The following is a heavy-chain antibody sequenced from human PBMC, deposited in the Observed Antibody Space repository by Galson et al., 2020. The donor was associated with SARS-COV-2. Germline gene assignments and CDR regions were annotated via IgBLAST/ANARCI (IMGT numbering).Heavy chain of an antibody. CDR2: IYPGDSDT. Sequence: GESLKISCKGSGYSFTNYWIGWVRQMSGKGLEWMGIIYPGDSDTRYSPSFQGQVTISVDESISTAYLQWSSLKASDTAMYYCARLRSIVTAGFDYWGQGVLVTVSS. CDR3: ARLRSIVTAGFDY. CDR1: GYSFTNYW. V-gene: IGHV5-51*01. J-gene: IGHJ4*02. D-gene: IGHD6-13*01.